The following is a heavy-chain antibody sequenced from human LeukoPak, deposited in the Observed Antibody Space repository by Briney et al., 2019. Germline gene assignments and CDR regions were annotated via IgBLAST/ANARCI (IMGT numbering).Heavy chain of an antibody. Sequence: GGSLRLSCAASGFTFSDYYMSWIRQAPGKGLEWVPYISSSGSTICYADSVKGRFTISRDNAKNSLYLQMNSLRAEDTAVYYCARARPYYYDSSGYLDYWGQGTLVTVSS. CDR1: GFTFSDYY. V-gene: IGHV3-11*04. CDR3: ARARPYYYDSSGYLDY. CDR2: ISSSGSTI. D-gene: IGHD3-22*01. J-gene: IGHJ4*02.